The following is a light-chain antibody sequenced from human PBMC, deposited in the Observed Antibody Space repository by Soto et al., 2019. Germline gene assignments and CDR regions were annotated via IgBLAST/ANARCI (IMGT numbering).Light chain of an antibody. Sequence: EIVMTQSPATLSVSLGDRATLSCRASQSVSSYLAWYQQKPGQAPRLLIYGASTRATGIPARFSGSGSETDFTLTISSLQSEDFAVYYCQQYGNSPITFGQGTRLEIK. CDR1: QSVSSY. CDR2: GAS. J-gene: IGKJ5*01. CDR3: QQYGNSPIT. V-gene: IGKV3-15*01.